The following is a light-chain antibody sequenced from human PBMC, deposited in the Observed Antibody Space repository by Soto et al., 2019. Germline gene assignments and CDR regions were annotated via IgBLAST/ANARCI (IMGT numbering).Light chain of an antibody. CDR1: QSVGHY. J-gene: IGKJ4*01. V-gene: IGKV3-11*01. CDR3: QQRSSWPLT. Sequence: ETVLTQSPATLSLSPGERATLSCRASQSVGHYLAWYQQKTGQAPRLLIYDTSVRAAGIPARVTGSGSETDFTLTISSLGPEDFAVYYCQQRSSWPLTFGGGTRVEIK. CDR2: DTS.